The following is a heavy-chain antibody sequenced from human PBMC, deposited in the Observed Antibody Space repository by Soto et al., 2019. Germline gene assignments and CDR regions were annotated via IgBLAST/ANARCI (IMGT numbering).Heavy chain of an antibody. CDR2: ISYDGSNK. Sequence: GGSLRLSCAASGFTFSSYAMHWVRQAPGKGLEWVAVISYDGSNKYYADSVKGRFTISRDNSKNTLYLQMNSLRAEDTAVYYCARDWRYCSSTSCSMSYYFDYWGQGTLVTVSS. CDR3: ARDWRYCSSTSCSMSYYFDY. J-gene: IGHJ4*02. V-gene: IGHV3-30-3*01. D-gene: IGHD2-2*01. CDR1: GFTFSSYA.